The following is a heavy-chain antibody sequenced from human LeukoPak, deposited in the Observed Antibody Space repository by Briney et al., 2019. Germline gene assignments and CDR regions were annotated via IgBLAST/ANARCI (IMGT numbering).Heavy chain of an antibody. V-gene: IGHV4-38-2*02. CDR3: ARESGLLWFGELLSPYFDY. Sequence: SETLSLTCTVSGFSISSGYYWGWIRQPPGKGLEWIGTIRHSGTTNYNPSLKSRVTISVDTSKNQFSLKLSSVTAADTAVYYCARESGLLWFGELLSPYFDYWGQGTLVTVSS. CDR2: IRHSGTT. D-gene: IGHD3-10*01. J-gene: IGHJ4*02. CDR1: GFSISSGYY.